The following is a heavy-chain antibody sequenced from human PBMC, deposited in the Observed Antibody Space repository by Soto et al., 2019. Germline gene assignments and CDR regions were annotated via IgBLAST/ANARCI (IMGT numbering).Heavy chain of an antibody. CDR2: IYYSGST. D-gene: IGHD6-13*01. Sequence: SETLSLTCTVSGGSISSYYWSWIRQPPGKGLEWIGYIYYSGSTNYNPSLKSRVTISVDTSKNQFSLKLSSVTAADTAVYYCARQIAAAANYYYYYMDVWGKGTTVTVSS. CDR3: ARQIAAAANYYYYYMDV. J-gene: IGHJ6*03. V-gene: IGHV4-59*08. CDR1: GGSISSYY.